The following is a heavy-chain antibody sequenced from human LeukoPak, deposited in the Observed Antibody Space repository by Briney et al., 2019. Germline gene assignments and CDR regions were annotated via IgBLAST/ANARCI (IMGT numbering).Heavy chain of an antibody. CDR1: GGSFSGYY. V-gene: IGHV4-34*01. J-gene: IGHJ5*02. CDR2: INHSGRT. D-gene: IGHD5-18*01. CDR3: AGLSWDTAMVFP. Sequence: SETLSLTCAVDGGSFSGYYWSWIRQPPGKGLEWIGEINHSGRTNYNPSLKSRVTISVDTSKNQFSLNLSSVTAADTAVYYCAGLSWDTAMVFPWGQGTLVTVSS.